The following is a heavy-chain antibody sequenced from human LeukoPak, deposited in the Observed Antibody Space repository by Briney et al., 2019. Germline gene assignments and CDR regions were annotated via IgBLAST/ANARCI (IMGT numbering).Heavy chain of an antibody. J-gene: IGHJ5*02. V-gene: IGHV3-23*01. CDR2: IDGSGGRT. CDR3: AKLGRGECSGGDCYSWFDP. D-gene: IGHD2-21*02. Sequence: GGSLRLSCAASGITFSKYAMSWVRQAPGKGLEWVSTIDGSGGRTYYADSVKGRFTISRDNSENTLCLQMNSLRAEDTALYYCAKLGRGECSGGDCYSWFDPWGQGTLVTVSP. CDR1: GITFSKYA.